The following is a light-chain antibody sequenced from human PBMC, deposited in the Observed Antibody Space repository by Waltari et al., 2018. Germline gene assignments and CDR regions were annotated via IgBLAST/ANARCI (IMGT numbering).Light chain of an antibody. Sequence: IQMIHSPSSMSASVGSRLTIPCQANHDISNYFKWYHQKPGKAPKLLIYDASNLERGIPSRFSGGGSGTDFTFNISSLQPEDIATYYCQQYGGLPTFGGGTKVEIK. CDR3: QQYGGLPT. CDR1: HDISNY. V-gene: IGKV1-33*01. CDR2: DAS. J-gene: IGKJ4*01.